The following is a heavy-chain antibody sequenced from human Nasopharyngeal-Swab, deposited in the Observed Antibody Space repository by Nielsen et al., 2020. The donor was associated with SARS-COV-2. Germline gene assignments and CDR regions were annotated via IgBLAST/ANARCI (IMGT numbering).Heavy chain of an antibody. CDR3: ARCGGDCYHDAFDI. J-gene: IGHJ3*02. CDR1: GYSFTSYW. CDR2: IYPGDSDT. V-gene: IGHV5-51*01. Sequence: GGSLRLSCKGSGYSFTSYWIGWVCQMPGKGLEWMGIIYPGDSDTRYSPSFQGQVTISADKSISTAYLQWSSLKASDTAMYYCARCGGDCYHDAFDIWGQGTMVTVSS. D-gene: IGHD2-21*02.